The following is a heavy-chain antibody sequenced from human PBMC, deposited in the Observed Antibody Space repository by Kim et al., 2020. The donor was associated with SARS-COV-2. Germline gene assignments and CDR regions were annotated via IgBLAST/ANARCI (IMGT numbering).Heavy chain of an antibody. D-gene: IGHD1-1*01. CDR2: IWYDGSNK. J-gene: IGHJ4*02. CDR1: GFTFSSYG. V-gene: IGHV3-33*01. CDR3: ASGNELGHFDY. Sequence: GGSLRLSCAASGFTFSSYGMHWVRQAPGKGLEWVAVIWYDGSNKYYADSVKGRFTISRDNSKNTLYLQMNSLRAEDTAVYYCASGNELGHFDYWGQGTLVTVSS.